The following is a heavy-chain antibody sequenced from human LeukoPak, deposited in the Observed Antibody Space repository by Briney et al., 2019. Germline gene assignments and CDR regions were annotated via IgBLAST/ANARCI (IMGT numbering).Heavy chain of an antibody. CDR2: IYYSGST. J-gene: IGHJ4*02. D-gene: IGHD3-3*01. V-gene: IGHV4-39*01. Sequence: SETLSLTCTVSGGSISSSSYYWGWIRQPPGKGLEWIGSIYYSGSTYYNPSLKSRVTISVDTSKNQFSLKLSSVTAADTAVYYCARQEWRWLHTHDYWGQGTLVTVSS. CDR1: GGSISSSSYY. CDR3: ARQEWRWLHTHDY.